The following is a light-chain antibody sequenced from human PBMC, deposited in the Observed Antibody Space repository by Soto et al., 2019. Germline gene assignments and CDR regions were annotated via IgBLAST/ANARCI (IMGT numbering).Light chain of an antibody. CDR2: DAS. CDR1: QSISGW. Sequence: DIQMTQSPSALSASVGDRATITCRASQSISGWLAWYQQKPGKAPKLLIYDASTLQSGVPSRYSGSGSGTEFTLTISNLQPDDFATYYCLQHNVFPRTFGQGTKVDIK. CDR3: LQHNVFPRT. J-gene: IGKJ1*01. V-gene: IGKV1-5*01.